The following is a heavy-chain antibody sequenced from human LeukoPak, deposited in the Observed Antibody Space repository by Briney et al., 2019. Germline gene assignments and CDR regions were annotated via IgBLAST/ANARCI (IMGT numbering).Heavy chain of an antibody. Sequence: GGSLRLSCAASGFAFSSYAMSWVRQAPGKGLEWVSAVSGSGANTYYTDSVKDRFTISRDNSKNTLYLQMNSLRAEDTAVYYCAKDESTVTSPGWGQGTLVTVSS. V-gene: IGHV3-23*01. CDR2: VSGSGANT. J-gene: IGHJ4*02. CDR1: GFAFSSYA. D-gene: IGHD4-17*01. CDR3: AKDESTVTSPG.